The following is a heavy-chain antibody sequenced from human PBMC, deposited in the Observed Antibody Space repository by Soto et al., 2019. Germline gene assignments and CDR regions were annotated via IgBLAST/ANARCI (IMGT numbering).Heavy chain of an antibody. J-gene: IGHJ6*02. CDR1: GGSISSSSYY. CDR2: IYYSGST. D-gene: IGHD2-15*01. Sequence: ETLSLTCIVSGGSISSSSYYWGWIRQPPGKGLEWIGSIYYSGSTYYNPSLKSRVTISVDTSKNQFSLKLSSVTAADTAVYYCARSHYCSGGSCYFLGPYGMDVWGQGTTVTVSS. CDR3: ARSHYCSGGSCYFLGPYGMDV. V-gene: IGHV4-39*07.